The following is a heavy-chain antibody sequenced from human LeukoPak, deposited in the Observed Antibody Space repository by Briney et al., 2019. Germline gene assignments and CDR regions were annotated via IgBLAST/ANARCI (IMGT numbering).Heavy chain of an antibody. V-gene: IGHV3-7*01. CDR1: GFIFSNYW. CDR2: IKQDGSEK. Sequence: GGSLRLSCAASGFIFSNYWMSWVRQAPGKGLEWVANIKQDGSEKYYVDSVKGRFTISRDNAKNSLYLQMNSLRAEDTAVYYCARRSGGDYWGQGTLVTVSS. D-gene: IGHD3-10*01. CDR3: ARRSGGDY. J-gene: IGHJ4*02.